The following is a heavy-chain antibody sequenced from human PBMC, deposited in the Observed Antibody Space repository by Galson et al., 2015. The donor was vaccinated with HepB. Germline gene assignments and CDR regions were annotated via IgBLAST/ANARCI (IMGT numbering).Heavy chain of an antibody. Sequence: CAISGDSVSSNSAAWNWIRQSPPRGLEWLGRTYYRSKWYNDYAVSVKSRITINPDASKNQFSLQLNSVTPEDTAVYYCARGGIAAAGTGFDYWGQGTLVTVSS. J-gene: IGHJ4*02. CDR3: ARGGIAAAGTGFDY. CDR1: GDSVSSNSAA. D-gene: IGHD6-13*01. V-gene: IGHV6-1*01. CDR2: TYYRSKWYN.